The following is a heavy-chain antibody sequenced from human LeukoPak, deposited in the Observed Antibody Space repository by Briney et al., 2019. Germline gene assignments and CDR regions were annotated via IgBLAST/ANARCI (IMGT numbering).Heavy chain of an antibody. CDR1: GGSISSYY. V-gene: IGHV4-59*01. CDR2: IYYSGST. D-gene: IGHD3-10*01. CDR3: ARDDYRGVTNFDP. Sequence: SETLSLTCTVSGGSISSYYWSWIPQPPGKGLEWIGYIYYSGSTNCNPSLKSRVTISVDTSKNQFSLKLSSVTAADTAVYYCARDDYRGVTNFDPWGQGTLVTVSS. J-gene: IGHJ5*02.